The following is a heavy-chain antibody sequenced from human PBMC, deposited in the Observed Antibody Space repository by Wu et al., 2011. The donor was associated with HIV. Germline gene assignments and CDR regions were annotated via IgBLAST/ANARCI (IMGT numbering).Heavy chain of an antibody. CDR3: ARSDMASGGTVY. CDR2: IIPIFGTA. D-gene: IGHD3-9*01. Sequence: QVQLVQSGAEVKKPGSSVKVSCKASGGTFSTYAISWVRQAPGQGLEWMGRIIPIFGTAKYAQKFQGRVTITADESTSTTYLDLSSLRSDDTAVYYCARSDMASGGTVYWGQGSLITVSS. V-gene: IGHV1-69*15. CDR1: GGTFSTYA. J-gene: IGHJ4*02.